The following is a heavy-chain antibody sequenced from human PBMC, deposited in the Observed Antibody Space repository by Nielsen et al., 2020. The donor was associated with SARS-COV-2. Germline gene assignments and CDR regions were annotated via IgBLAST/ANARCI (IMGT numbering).Heavy chain of an antibody. CDR1: GGSFSGYC. Sequence: SETLSLTCAVYGGSFSGYCWSWVRKTPGKGLEWIGEIDHSGTTNLSPALNGRVTVSVNPSKNQFSLKMTSLTAADTAIYYCARAPNVDILTGDYADGFDVWGQGTGVTVSS. D-gene: IGHD3-9*01. CDR2: IDHSGTT. V-gene: IGHV4-34*01. J-gene: IGHJ3*01. CDR3: ARAPNVDILTGDYADGFDV.